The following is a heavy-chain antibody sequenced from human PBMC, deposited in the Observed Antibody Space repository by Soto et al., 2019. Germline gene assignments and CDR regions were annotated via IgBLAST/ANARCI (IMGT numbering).Heavy chain of an antibody. Sequence: QSQTLSLTCAISGDSVSSNSAAWNWIRQSPSRGLEWLGRTYYRSKWYNDYAVSGKSRITINPDTSKNQFSLQLNSVTPEDTAVYYCARGRDYYDSSGYYYYYYGMDVWGQGTTVTVSS. CDR3: ARGRDYYDSSGYYYYYYGMDV. D-gene: IGHD3-22*01. J-gene: IGHJ6*02. V-gene: IGHV6-1*01. CDR2: TYYRSKWYN. CDR1: GDSVSSNSAA.